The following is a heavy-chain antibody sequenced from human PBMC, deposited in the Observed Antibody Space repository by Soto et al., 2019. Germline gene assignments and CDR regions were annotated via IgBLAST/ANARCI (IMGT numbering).Heavy chain of an antibody. J-gene: IGHJ6*03. CDR3: ARGGYYFYMDV. Sequence: QVQLRESGPGLVKPSETLSLTCAVSGGSISISNWWSWVRQTPGKGLEWIGQIHHSGSTNYRPSLSSRVTISVDKSKNQFSLKMNSVTAADTAVYYCARGGYYFYMDVWGKGTTVTVSS. D-gene: IGHD1-26*01. CDR1: GGSISISNW. CDR2: IHHSGST. V-gene: IGHV4-4*02.